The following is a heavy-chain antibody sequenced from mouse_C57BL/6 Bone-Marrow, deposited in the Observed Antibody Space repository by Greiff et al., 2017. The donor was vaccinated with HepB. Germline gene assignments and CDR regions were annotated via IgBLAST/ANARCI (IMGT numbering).Heavy chain of an antibody. D-gene: IGHD1-1*01. CDR1: GYTFTSYT. Sequence: QVQLKESGAELARPGASVKMSCKASGYTFTSYTMHWVKQRPGQGLEWIGYINPSSGYTKYNQKFKDKATLTADKSSSTAYMQLSSLTSEDSAVYYCARSGYYGSSLYYFDYWGQGTTLTVSS. J-gene: IGHJ2*01. CDR2: INPSSGYT. CDR3: ARSGYYGSSLYYFDY. V-gene: IGHV1-4*01.